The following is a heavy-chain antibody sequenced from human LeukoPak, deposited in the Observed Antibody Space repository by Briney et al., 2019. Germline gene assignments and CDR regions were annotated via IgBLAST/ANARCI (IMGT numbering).Heavy chain of an antibody. CDR2: IKSKTDGGTT. D-gene: IGHD3-22*01. V-gene: IGHV3-15*01. CDR3: TTDSYDSSGYYYKYFDY. CDR1: GFTFSNAL. Sequence: PGGSLRLSCAASGFTFSNALMSWGRQAPGKGLEWVGRIKSKTDGGTTDYAAPVKGKFTISRDDSKITLYLQMTSLTTEDTAVYYRTTDSYDSSGYYYKYFDYWGQGTLVTVSS. J-gene: IGHJ4*02.